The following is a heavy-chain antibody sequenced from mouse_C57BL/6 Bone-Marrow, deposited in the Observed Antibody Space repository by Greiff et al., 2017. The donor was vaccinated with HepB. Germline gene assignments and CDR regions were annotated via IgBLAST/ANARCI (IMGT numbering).Heavy chain of an antibody. CDR3: TRSLLLRAYFDY. D-gene: IGHD1-1*01. CDR1: GYTFTSYW. J-gene: IGHJ2*01. CDR2: IYPGNSDT. V-gene: IGHV1-5*01. Sequence: EVQLQQSGTVLARPGASVKMSCKTSGYTFTSYWMHWVKQRPGQGLEWIGAIYPGNSDTSYNQKFKGKAKLTAVTSASTAYMELSSLTNEDSAVYYCTRSLLLRAYFDYWGQGTTLTVSS.